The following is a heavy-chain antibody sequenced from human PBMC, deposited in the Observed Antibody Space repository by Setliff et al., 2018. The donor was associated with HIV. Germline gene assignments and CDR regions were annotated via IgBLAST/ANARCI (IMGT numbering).Heavy chain of an antibody. CDR1: GASISSGGYY. V-gene: IGHV4-31*03. J-gene: IGHJ3*02. CDR3: ASSHTGYSSSSGAFDI. CDR2: IYYSGST. Sequence: SETLSLTCTVSGASISSGGYYWSWVRQHPGKGLDYIGYIYYSGSTYYNPSLKSRVTISVETSKNQVSLKLSSVTAADTAVYYCASSHTGYSSSSGAFDIWGQGTMVTVSS. D-gene: IGHD6-6*01.